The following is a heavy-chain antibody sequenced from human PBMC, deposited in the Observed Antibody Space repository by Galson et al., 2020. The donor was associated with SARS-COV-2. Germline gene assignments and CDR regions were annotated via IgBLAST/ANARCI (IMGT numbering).Heavy chain of an antibody. CDR1: GFTFSNHE. Sequence: GESLKISCAASGFTFSNHEMNWVRQAPGKGLEWVSYISSSGRTIHYADSVKGRFTISRDNAKSSQSLQMNSLRAEDTAVYYCVRLDAYGPGYWGQGTLVTVSS. D-gene: IGHD2-21*01. J-gene: IGHJ4*02. V-gene: IGHV3-48*03. CDR3: VRLDAYGPGY. CDR2: ISSSGRTI.